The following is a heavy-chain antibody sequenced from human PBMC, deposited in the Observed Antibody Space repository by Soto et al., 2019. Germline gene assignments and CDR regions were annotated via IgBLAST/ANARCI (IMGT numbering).Heavy chain of an antibody. CDR2: IYYSGST. D-gene: IGHD5-12*01. V-gene: IGHV4-59*01. Sequence: LSLTCTVSGGSISSYYWSWIRQPPGKGLEWIGYIYYSGSTNYNPSLKSRVTISVDTSKNQFSLKLSSVTAADTAVYYCASDRGGYGSNGYYYYYMDVWGKGTTVTVSS. CDR3: ASDRGGYGSNGYYYYYMDV. J-gene: IGHJ6*03. CDR1: GGSISSYY.